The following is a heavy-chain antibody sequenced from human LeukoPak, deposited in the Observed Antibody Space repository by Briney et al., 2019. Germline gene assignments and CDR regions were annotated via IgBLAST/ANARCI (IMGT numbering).Heavy chain of an antibody. D-gene: IGHD6-13*01. J-gene: IGHJ4*02. CDR1: GFTFSSYS. V-gene: IGHV3-21*01. Sequence: GESLRLSCAASGFTFSSYSMNWVRQAPGKGLEWVSSISSSSSYIYYADSVKGRFTISRDNAKNSLYLQMNSLRAEDTAVYYCARSPAAGTMDYWGQGTLVTVSS. CDR3: ARSPAAGTMDY. CDR2: ISSSSSYI.